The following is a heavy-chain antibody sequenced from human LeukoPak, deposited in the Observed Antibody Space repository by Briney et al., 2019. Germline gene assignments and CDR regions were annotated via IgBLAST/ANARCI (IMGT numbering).Heavy chain of an antibody. CDR2: IKQDGSEK. V-gene: IGHV3-7*01. D-gene: IGHD1-7*01. Sequence: GGSLRLSCAASGFSFSDYWMTWVHQAPGKGLEWVTHIKQDGSEKYYVDSIKGRFTISRDNAKNLVYLQMNSLRAEDTAVYYCARGWNYAFRFDYWGQGTLVTVSS. CDR3: ARGWNYAFRFDY. J-gene: IGHJ4*02. CDR1: GFSFSDYW.